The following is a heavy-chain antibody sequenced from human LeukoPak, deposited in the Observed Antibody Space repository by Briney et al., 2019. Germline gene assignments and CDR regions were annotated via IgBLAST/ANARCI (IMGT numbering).Heavy chain of an antibody. Sequence: GGSLRLSCAAAGLTFKNFAMSWVRQAPGKGLEWLAVTSGDADSTHYADSVRGHFVISTDNSKNTSFLHMNSLTAEDTAVYYCTIDLMTGFSSGWHFGYWGQGTLVTVSS. CDR1: GLTFKNFA. CDR2: TSGDADST. J-gene: IGHJ4*02. D-gene: IGHD6-19*01. CDR3: TIDLMTGFSSGWHFGY. V-gene: IGHV3-23*01.